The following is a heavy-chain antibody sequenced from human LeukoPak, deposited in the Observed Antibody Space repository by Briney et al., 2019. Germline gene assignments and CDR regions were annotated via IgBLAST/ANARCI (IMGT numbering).Heavy chain of an antibody. D-gene: IGHD2-2*01. CDR3: ARGYCSSTSCYLAKFDP. CDR1: RGSFSGYY. J-gene: IGHJ5*02. CDR2: INHSGST. Sequence: SETLPLTCAGYRGSFSGYYWSGIRQPPGKGLEWIGEINHSGSTNYNPSLKSRVTISVHTSKNQFSLKLSSVTAADTAVYYCARGYCSSTSCYLAKFDPWGQGTLVTVSS. V-gene: IGHV4-34*01.